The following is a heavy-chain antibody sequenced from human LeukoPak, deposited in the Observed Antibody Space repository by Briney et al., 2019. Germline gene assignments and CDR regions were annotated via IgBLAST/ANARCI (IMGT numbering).Heavy chain of an antibody. V-gene: IGHV3-7*03. CDR2: IKEDGSEK. CDR3: ARDHNYGSDY. D-gene: IGHD5-18*01. CDR1: GFTFRSYW. Sequence: PGGSLRLSCAASGFTFRSYWMSWVRQAPGKGLEWLSNIKEDGSEKYYVDSVKGRFTISRDSAKNSLYLQMNSLGVEDTAVYYCARDHNYGSDYWGQGTLVTVSS. J-gene: IGHJ4*02.